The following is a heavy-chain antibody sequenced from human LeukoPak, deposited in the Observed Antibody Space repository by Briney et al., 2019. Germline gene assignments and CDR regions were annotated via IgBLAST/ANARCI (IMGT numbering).Heavy chain of an antibody. J-gene: IGHJ4*02. D-gene: IGHD6-13*01. CDR2: IYYSGST. CDR3: ARGDTSSASDFDY. CDR1: GGSISSSSYY. Sequence: PSETLSLTCTVSGGSISSSSYYWGWIRQPPGKGLEWIGSIYYSGSTYYNPSLKSRVTISVDTSKNQFSLKLSSVTPEDTAVYYCARGDTSSASDFDYWGQGTLVTVSS. V-gene: IGHV4-39*01.